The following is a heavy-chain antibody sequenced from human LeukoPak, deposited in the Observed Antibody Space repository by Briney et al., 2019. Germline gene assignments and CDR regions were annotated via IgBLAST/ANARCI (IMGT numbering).Heavy chain of an antibody. V-gene: IGHV1-18*01. J-gene: IGHJ4*02. CDR3: ARDDYYYGSGSYSDY. D-gene: IGHD3-10*01. CDR2: ISAYNGNT. CDR1: GGTFSSYA. Sequence: PGASVKVSCKASGGTFSSYAISWVRQAPGQGLEWMGWISAYNGNTNYAQKLQGRVTMTTDTSTSTAYMELRSLRSDDTAVYYCARDDYYYGSGSYSDYWGQGTLVTVSS.